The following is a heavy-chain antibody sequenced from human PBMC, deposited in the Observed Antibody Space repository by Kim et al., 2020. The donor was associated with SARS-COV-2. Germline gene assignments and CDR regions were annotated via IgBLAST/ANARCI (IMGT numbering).Heavy chain of an antibody. J-gene: IGHJ3*02. CDR3: ARLRLIDDAFDI. D-gene: IGHD3-16*01. Sequence: NYRPSFQGHVTISADKSISTAYLQWSSLKASDTAMYYCARLRLIDDAFDIWGQGTMVTVSS. V-gene: IGHV5-10-1*01.